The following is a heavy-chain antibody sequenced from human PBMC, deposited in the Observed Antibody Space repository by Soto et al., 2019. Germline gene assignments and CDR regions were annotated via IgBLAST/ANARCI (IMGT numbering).Heavy chain of an antibody. V-gene: IGHV1-69*13. J-gene: IGHJ3*02. CDR2: IIPIFGTA. Sequence: GASVKVSCKASGGTFSSYAISWVRQAPGQGLEWMGGIIPIFGTANYAQKFQGRVTIAADESTSTAYMELSSLRSEDTAVYYCARLYGDYGLPAFDIWGQGTMVTVSS. D-gene: IGHD4-17*01. CDR3: ARLYGDYGLPAFDI. CDR1: GGTFSSYA.